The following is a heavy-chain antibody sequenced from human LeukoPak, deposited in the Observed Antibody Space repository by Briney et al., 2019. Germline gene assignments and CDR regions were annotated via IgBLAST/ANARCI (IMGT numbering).Heavy chain of an antibody. Sequence: TGGSLRLSCAASGFTFSNYWINWVRQAPGKGLEWVASIKQDGSEKYYVDSVKGRFTISRDIAKNSLYLQMNSLRAEDTAVYYCAGDSDDWGQGTLVTVSS. J-gene: IGHJ4*02. V-gene: IGHV3-7*01. CDR3: AGDSDD. CDR2: IKQDGSEK. CDR1: GFTFSNYW.